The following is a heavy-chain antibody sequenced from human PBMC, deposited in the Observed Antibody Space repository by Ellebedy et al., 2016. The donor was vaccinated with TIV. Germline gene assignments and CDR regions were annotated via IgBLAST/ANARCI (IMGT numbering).Heavy chain of an antibody. CDR3: ARLPCGSTSCGGAAYDF. V-gene: IGHV1-18*01. CDR1: GYMFSDYA. J-gene: IGHJ3*01. Sequence: ASVTVSCXASGYMFSDYALTWVRQAPGQGFEWMGWISIYNENTNYAAKFQGRVTMTTDRSTSTAYMELRSLGSDDTAVYYCARLPCGSTSCGGAAYDFWGQGTAVTVSS. D-gene: IGHD2-2*01. CDR2: ISIYNENT.